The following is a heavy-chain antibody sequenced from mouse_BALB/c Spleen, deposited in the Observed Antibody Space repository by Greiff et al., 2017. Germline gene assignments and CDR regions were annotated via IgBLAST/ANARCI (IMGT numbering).Heavy chain of an antibody. J-gene: IGHJ2*01. Sequence: EVKVEESGGGLVQPGGSRKLSCAASGFTFSSFGMHWVRQAPEKGLEWVAYISSGSSTIYYADTVKGRFTISRDNPKNTLFLQMTSLRSEDTAMYYCARLDDYDEYYFDYWGQGTTLTVSS. CDR2: ISSGSSTI. CDR3: ARLDDYDEYYFDY. CDR1: GFTFSSFG. D-gene: IGHD2-4*01. V-gene: IGHV5-17*02.